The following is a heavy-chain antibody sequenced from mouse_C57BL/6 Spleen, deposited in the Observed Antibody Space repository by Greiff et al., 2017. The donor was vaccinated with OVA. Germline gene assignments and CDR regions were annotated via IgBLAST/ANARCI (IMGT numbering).Heavy chain of an antibody. D-gene: IGHD2-3*01. CDR2: IRNKANNHAT. CDR1: GFTFSDAW. J-gene: IGHJ4*01. V-gene: IGHV6-6*01. CDR3: TRKIYDGYYNYAMDY. Sequence: EVKLVESGGGLVQPGGSMKLSCAASGFTFSDAWMDWVRQSPEKGLEWVAEIRNKANNHATYYAESVKGRFTISRDDSKSSVYLQMNSLRAEDTGIYYCTRKIYDGYYNYAMDYWGQGPSVTVSS.